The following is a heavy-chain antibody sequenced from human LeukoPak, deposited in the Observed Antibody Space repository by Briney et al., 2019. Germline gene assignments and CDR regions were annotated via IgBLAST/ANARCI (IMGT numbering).Heavy chain of an antibody. V-gene: IGHV4-61*02. CDR2: IYTSGST. CDR3: ARVLAEMAAVWRDDVFDI. Sequence: SETLSLTCTVSGDSISSGSYYWSWIRQPAEKGLEWIGRIYTSGSTYYNPSLKSRVTISVDTSKNQFALRVNSVTAADTAVYYCARVLAEMAAVWRDDVFDIWGQGTMVTVSS. D-gene: IGHD5-24*01. CDR1: GDSISSGSYY. J-gene: IGHJ3*02.